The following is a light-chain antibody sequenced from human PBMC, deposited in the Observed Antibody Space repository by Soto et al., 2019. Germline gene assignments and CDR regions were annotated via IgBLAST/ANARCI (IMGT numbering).Light chain of an antibody. CDR1: QSVNIY. V-gene: IGKV3-11*01. J-gene: IGKJ5*01. CDR2: GAS. CDR3: QQRSNWPSIT. Sequence: IVLTQSPGTLSVSPWERATLSCRASQSVNIYLAWYQQKPGQAPRLLIFGASSRATGIPARFSGSGSGTDFTLTISSLEPEDFAVYYCQQRSNWPSITFGQGTRLEIK.